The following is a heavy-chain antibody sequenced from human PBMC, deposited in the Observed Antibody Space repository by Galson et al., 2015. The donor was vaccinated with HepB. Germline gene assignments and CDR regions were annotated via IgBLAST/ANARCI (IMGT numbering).Heavy chain of an antibody. CDR2: IYYTGST. V-gene: IGHV4-59*01. CDR1: GGSISSYY. Sequence: LSLTCTVSGGSISSYYWSWIRQPPGKGLEWIGYIYYTGSTNYNPSLKSRVTISVDTSKNQFSLNLSSVTAADTAVYYCARQIVVVPGAMSLFDGRRSNAKRMELAFDIWGQGTMVTVSS. D-gene: IGHD2-2*01. J-gene: IGHJ3*02. CDR3: ARQIVVVPGAMSLFDGRRSNAKRMELAFDI.